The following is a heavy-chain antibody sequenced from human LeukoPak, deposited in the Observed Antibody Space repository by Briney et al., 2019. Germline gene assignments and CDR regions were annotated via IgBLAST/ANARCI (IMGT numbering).Heavy chain of an antibody. CDR2: IYYSGTT. V-gene: IGHV4-39*01. CDR1: GGSISNSYYY. D-gene: IGHD6-6*01. Sequence: SETLSLTCTVSGGSISNSYYYWGWTRQPPGEALEWIGSIYYSGTTYYNPSLKSRVTMSVDTSKNQFSLKLSSVTAADTAVYYCARHPSESSIADLYGMDVWGQGTTVTVSS. J-gene: IGHJ6*02. CDR3: ARHPSESSIADLYGMDV.